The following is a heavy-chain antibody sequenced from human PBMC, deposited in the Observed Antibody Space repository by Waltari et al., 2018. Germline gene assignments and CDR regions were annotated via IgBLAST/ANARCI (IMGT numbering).Heavy chain of an antibody. J-gene: IGHJ6*02. CDR2: MNPNSGNT. Sequence: QVQLVQSGAEVKKPGASVKVSCKASGYTFTSYDINWVRQATGQGLEWMGWMNPNSGNTGYAQKLQGRVTMTRNTSISTAYMELSSLRSEDTAVYYCARELWGSYYYYYYGMDVWGQGTTVTVSS. CDR3: ARELWGSYYYYYYGMDV. CDR1: GYTFTSYD. V-gene: IGHV1-8*01. D-gene: IGHD1-26*01.